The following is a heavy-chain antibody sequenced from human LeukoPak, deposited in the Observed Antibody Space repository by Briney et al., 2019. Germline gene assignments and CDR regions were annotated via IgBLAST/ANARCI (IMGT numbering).Heavy chain of an antibody. V-gene: IGHV3-30*03. CDR3: ARARYSANDYSDY. CDR2: ISYDGSNK. Sequence: PGGSLRLSCAASGFTSSSYGMHWVRQAPGKGLEWVAVISYDGSNKYYADSVKGRFTISRDNSKNTLYLQMSSLKTEDTALYYCARARYSANDYSDYWGQGTLVTVSS. D-gene: IGHD1-26*01. CDR1: GFTSSSYG. J-gene: IGHJ4*02.